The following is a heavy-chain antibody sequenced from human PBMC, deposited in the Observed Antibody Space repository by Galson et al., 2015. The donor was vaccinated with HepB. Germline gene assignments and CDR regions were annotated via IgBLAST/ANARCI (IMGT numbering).Heavy chain of an antibody. CDR2: IDWDDDK. Sequence: PALVKPTQTLTLTCTFSGFSLSTSGMCVSWIRQPPGKALEWLALIDWDDDKYYSTSLKTRLTISKDTSKNQVVLTMTNMDPVDTATYYCARMGHCLRPTAAYDYWGQGTLVTVSS. CDR1: GFSLSTSGMC. V-gene: IGHV2-70*01. D-gene: IGHD5/OR15-5a*01. J-gene: IGHJ4*02. CDR3: ARMGHCLRPTAAYDY.